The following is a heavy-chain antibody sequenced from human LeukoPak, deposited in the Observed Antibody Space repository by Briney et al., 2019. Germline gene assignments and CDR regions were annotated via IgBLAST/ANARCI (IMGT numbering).Heavy chain of an antibody. CDR3: ARDLGGWFDP. J-gene: IGHJ5*02. CDR2: IYYSGST. CDR1: GTSITPYS. V-gene: IGHV4-59*01. Sequence: SETLSLTCSVSGTSITPYSWSWIRQPPGKGLEWIGYIYYSGSTNYNPSLKSRVTISVDTSKNQFSLKLSSVTAADTAVYYCARDLGGWFDPWGQGTLVTVSS.